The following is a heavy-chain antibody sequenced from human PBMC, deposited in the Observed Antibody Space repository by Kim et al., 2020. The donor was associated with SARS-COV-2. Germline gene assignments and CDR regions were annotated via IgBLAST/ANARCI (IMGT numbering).Heavy chain of an antibody. V-gene: IGHV3-74*03. D-gene: IGHD3-16*02. CDR3: ATDNSYRIDY. Sequence: TPYADAMQGRFTISRDNAKNTLLLRMSRRRCEDTAVYYCATDNSYRIDYWGQGTLVTVAS. J-gene: IGHJ4*02. CDR2: T.